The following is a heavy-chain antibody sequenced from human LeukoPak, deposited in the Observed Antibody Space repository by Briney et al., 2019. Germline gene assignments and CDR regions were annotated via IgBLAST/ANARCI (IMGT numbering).Heavy chain of an antibody. V-gene: IGHV1-18*01. Sequence: ASVKVSCKASGYTFTSYGISWVRQAPGQGLEWMGWISAHDGNTNYAQKLQGRVTMTTDTSTSTACMELRSLRSDDTAVYCCASSYGRWLQLSCDYWGQGTLVTVSS. D-gene: IGHD5-24*01. J-gene: IGHJ4*02. CDR3: ASSYGRWLQLSCDY. CDR2: ISAHDGNT. CDR1: GYTFTSYG.